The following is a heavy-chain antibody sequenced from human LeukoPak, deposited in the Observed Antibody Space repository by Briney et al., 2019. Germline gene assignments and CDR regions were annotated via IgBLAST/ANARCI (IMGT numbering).Heavy chain of an antibody. CDR1: GGSISSSSYY. J-gene: IGHJ3*02. D-gene: IGHD1-26*01. CDR2: IYYSGST. V-gene: IGHV4-39*02. Sequence: SETLSLTCTVSGGSISSSSYYWGWIRQPPGKGLEWIGSIYYSGSTYYNPSLKSRVTISVDTSKNQFSLKLSSVTAADTAVYYCARDYSAFDIWGQGTMVTASS. CDR3: ARDYSAFDI.